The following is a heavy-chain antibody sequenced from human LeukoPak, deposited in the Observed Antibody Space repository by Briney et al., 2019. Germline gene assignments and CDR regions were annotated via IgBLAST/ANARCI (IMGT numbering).Heavy chain of an antibody. CDR3: AIERGYCSSTSCPPHLFEP. D-gene: IGHD2-2*01. Sequence: ASVKVSCKASGYTFTGYYMHWVRQAPGQGLEWMGWINPNSGGTNYAQKFQGRVTMTRDTSISTAYMELSRLRSDETSVYCCAIERGYCSSTSCPPHLFEPWGQGTLVTVS. CDR2: INPNSGGT. V-gene: IGHV1-2*02. CDR1: GYTFTGYY. J-gene: IGHJ5*02.